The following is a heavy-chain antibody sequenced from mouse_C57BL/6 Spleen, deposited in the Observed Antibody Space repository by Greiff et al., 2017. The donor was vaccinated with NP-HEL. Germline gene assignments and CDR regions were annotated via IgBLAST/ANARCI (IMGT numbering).Heavy chain of an antibody. D-gene: IGHD1-1*01. CDR3: ARRDYSFAY. CDR1: GYSFTGYY. J-gene: IGHJ3*01. V-gene: IGHV1-42*01. CDR2: INPSTGGT. Sequence: VQLQQSGPELVKPGASVKISCKASGYSFTGYYMNWVKQSPEKSLEWIGEINPSTGGTTYNQKFKAKATLTVDKSSSTAYMQLKSLTSEDSAVYYCARRDYSFAYWGQGTLVTVSA.